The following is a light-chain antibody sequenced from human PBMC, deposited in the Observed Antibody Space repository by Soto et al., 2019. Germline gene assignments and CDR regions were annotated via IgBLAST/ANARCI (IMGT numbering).Light chain of an antibody. CDR2: DDF. CDR1: QAVSTSS. CDR3: QQYGDTPET. J-gene: IGKJ2*01. V-gene: IGKV3-20*01. Sequence: EIVLTQSPATLSLSPGERVTVSCRASQAVSTSSFAGYQQKPGQAPRLLFYDDFSRATGVPDRFSVSGSGTDFPLTISRLEPEDFAVYLCQQYGDTPETFGQGTKLEIK.